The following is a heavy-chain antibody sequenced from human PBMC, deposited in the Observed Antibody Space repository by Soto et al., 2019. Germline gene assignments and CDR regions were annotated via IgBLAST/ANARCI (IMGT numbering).Heavy chain of an antibody. CDR2: INAGNGNT. J-gene: IGHJ4*01. V-gene: IGHV1-3*01. D-gene: IGHD3-3*02. CDR1: GYTFTYYA. CDR3: ATDRKPSTYLGLAN. Sequence: ASVKVSCKASGYTFTYYAIHWVRQAPGQRLEWMGWINAGNGNTKYSQNFQGRFTISRDNPRNSLDLQMNSLRAEDTAVYYCATDRKPSTYLGLANWGHGTLVTVSS.